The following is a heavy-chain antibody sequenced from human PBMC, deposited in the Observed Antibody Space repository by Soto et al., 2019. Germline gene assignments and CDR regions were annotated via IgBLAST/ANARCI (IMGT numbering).Heavy chain of an antibody. Sequence: QITLKESGPTLVKPTQTLTLTCTFSGFSLSASGVGVAWIRQPPGKALEWPALIYWDDDKRYSPSLKSRLTLTKDTSKNQVVLTLTNVDPVDTATYYCAHPITVVRGVMGNYGLDVWGQGTTVTVSS. J-gene: IGHJ6*02. D-gene: IGHD3-10*01. CDR3: AHPITVVRGVMGNYGLDV. V-gene: IGHV2-5*02. CDR1: GFSLSASGVG. CDR2: IYWDDDK.